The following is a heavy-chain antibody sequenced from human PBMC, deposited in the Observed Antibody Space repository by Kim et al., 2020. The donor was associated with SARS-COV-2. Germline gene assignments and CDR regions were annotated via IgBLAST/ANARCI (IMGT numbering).Heavy chain of an antibody. CDR2: INHSGSP. D-gene: IGHD6-6*01. Sequence: SETLSLTCAVYGGSFSGYYWSWIRQPPGKGLEWIGEINHSGSPNYNPSLKSRVTISVDTSKNQFSLKLSSVTAADTAVYYCARGSHSGQLVLWYYYYGMDVWGQGTTVTVSS. J-gene: IGHJ6*02. CDR1: GGSFSGYY. V-gene: IGHV4-34*01. CDR3: ARGSHSGQLVLWYYYYGMDV.